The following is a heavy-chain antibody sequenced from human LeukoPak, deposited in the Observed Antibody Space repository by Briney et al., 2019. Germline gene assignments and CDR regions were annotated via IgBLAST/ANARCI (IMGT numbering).Heavy chain of an antibody. CDR1: GFTFSSYG. CDR2: IRYDGSNK. CDR3: AKDRVVTPVYFDY. J-gene: IGHJ4*02. Sequence: GGSLRLSCAASGFTFSSYGMHWVRQAPGKGLEWVAFIRYDGSNKYYADSVKGRFTISRDNSKNTLYLQMNSLRAEDTAVYYCAKDRVVTPVYFDYWGQGTLVTVSS. D-gene: IGHD3-10*01. V-gene: IGHV3-30*02.